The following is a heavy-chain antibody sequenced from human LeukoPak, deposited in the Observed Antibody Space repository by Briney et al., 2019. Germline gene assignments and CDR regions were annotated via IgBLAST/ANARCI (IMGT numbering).Heavy chain of an antibody. CDR2: IYYSGST. V-gene: IGHV4-31*03. D-gene: IGHD3-16*01. Sequence: SQTLSLTCTVSGGSISSGGYYWSWIRQHPGKGLEWIGYIYYSGSTYHNPSLKSRVTISVDTSKNQFSLKLGSVTAADTAVYYCARAGGFFSPFGYWGQGTLVTVSS. J-gene: IGHJ4*02. CDR1: GGSISSGGYY. CDR3: ARAGGFFSPFGY.